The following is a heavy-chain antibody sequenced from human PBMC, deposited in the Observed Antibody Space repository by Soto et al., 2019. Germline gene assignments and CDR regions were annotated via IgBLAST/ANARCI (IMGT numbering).Heavy chain of an antibody. CDR3: ARDGGMVGAEGAFDI. J-gene: IGHJ3*02. V-gene: IGHV4-59*01. CDR2: IYDSGST. CDR1: GGPINTYY. D-gene: IGHD1-26*01. Sequence: TLSLTCTVSGGPINTYYWSWIRRPPGKGLEWIGYIYDSGSTNNNPSLKSRVTISVDTSKNQFSLKLSSVTAADTAVYYCARDGGMVGAEGAFDIWGQGTMVTVSS.